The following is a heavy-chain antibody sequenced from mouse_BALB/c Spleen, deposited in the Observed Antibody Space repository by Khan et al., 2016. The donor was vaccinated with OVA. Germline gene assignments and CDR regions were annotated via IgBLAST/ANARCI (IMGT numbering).Heavy chain of an antibody. J-gene: IGHJ3*01. CDR1: GYSFTTYY. CDR3: ARHGTSSWFAY. D-gene: IGHD1-1*01. V-gene: IGHV1S135*01. Sequence: IQLVQSGPELMKPGASVKISCKASGYSFTTYYIHWVKQSHGKSLEWIGYIDPFNGSTTYNQKFKGKATLTVDKSSSTAYMHRSSLTSEDYAVYYCARHGTSSWFAYWGQGTLVTVSA. CDR2: IDPFNGST.